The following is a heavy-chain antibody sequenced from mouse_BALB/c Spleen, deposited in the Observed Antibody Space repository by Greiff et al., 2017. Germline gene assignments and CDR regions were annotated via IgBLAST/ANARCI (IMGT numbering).Heavy chain of an antibody. CDR1: GFTFNTYA. D-gene: IGHD4-1*01. V-gene: IGHV10-3*03. CDR3: VREGWDRDYYAMDY. J-gene: IGHJ4*01. Sequence: EVKLMESGGGLVQPKGSLKLSCAASGFTFNTYAMHWVCQAPGKGLEWVARIRSKSNNYATYYADSVKDRFTISRDDSQSMLYLQMNNLKTEDTAMYYCVREGWDRDYYAMDYWGQGTSVTVSS. CDR2: IRSKSNNYAT.